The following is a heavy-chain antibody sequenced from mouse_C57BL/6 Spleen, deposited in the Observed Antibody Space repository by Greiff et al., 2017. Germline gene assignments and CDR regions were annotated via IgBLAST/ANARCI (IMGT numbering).Heavy chain of an antibody. CDR3: ARRDYSNDYIDY. J-gene: IGHJ2*01. Sequence: QVHVKQPGAELVMPGASVKLSCKASGYTFTSYWMHWVKQRPGQGLEWIGELDPSDSYSNYNQKFKSKSTLTVDKSSSTAYMQLSSLTSEDSAVYYCARRDYSNDYIDYWGQGTTLTVSS. V-gene: IGHV1-69*01. D-gene: IGHD2-5*01. CDR2: LDPSDSYS. CDR1: GYTFTSYW.